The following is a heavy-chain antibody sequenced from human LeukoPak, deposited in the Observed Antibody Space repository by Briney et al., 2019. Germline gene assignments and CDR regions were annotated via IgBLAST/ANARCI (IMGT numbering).Heavy chain of an antibody. D-gene: IGHD3-10*01. J-gene: IGHJ4*02. CDR3: ASSAVNTSGSSYNPQPFDY. CDR1: GGSISTYF. Sequence: SVTLSLTCTVYGGSISTYFWSWIRQPPGKGLEWIGYVYYSGSTNYNPSLKSRVTIPVETSKEHFSLKLTPITTAEQAVDYFASSAVNTSGSSYNPQPFDYWGQGTLVTVSS. V-gene: IGHV4-59*08. CDR2: VYYSGST.